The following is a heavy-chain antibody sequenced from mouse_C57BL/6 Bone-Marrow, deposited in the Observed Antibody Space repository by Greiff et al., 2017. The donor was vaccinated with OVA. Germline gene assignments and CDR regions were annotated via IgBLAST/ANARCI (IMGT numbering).Heavy chain of an antibody. CDR2: IWRGGST. Sequence: QVQLQQSGPGLVQPSQSLSITCTVSGFSLTSYGVHWVRQSPGKGLEWLGVIWRGGSTDYNASFMSRLSITKDKSKSKVFFKMNSLQADDTAIYYCSKKGYVYDGAWFAYWGQGTLVTVSA. D-gene: IGHD2-2*01. J-gene: IGHJ3*01. CDR1: GFSLTSYG. CDR3: SKKGYVYDGAWFAY. V-gene: IGHV2-5*01.